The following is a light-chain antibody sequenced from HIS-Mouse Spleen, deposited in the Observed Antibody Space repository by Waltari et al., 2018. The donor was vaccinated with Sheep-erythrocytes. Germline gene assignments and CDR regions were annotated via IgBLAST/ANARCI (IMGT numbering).Light chain of an antibody. CDR3: QAWDSSTAWNVV. Sequence: SYELTQPPSVSVSPGQTASITCSGDKLGDKYACWYQKKPGQSPVLVIYQDSKRPSGIPARFSGANAGNTATLTISGTQAMDEADYYCQAWDSSTAWNVVFGGGTKLTVL. CDR1: KLGDKY. CDR2: QDS. J-gene: IGLJ2*01. V-gene: IGLV3-1*01.